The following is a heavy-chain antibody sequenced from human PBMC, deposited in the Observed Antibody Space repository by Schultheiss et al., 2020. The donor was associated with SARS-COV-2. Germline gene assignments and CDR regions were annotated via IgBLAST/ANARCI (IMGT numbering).Heavy chain of an antibody. CDR2: ISAYNGNT. CDR1: GYTFTSYG. CDR3: AREYVPSYSSSFDRYFDL. Sequence: ASVKVSCKASGYTFTSYGISWVRQAPGQGLEWMGWISAYNGNTNYAQKLQGRVTMTTDTSTSTAYMELRSLRSEDTAVYYCAREYVPSYSSSFDRYFDLWGRGTLVTVSS. V-gene: IGHV1-18*01. D-gene: IGHD6-13*01. J-gene: IGHJ2*01.